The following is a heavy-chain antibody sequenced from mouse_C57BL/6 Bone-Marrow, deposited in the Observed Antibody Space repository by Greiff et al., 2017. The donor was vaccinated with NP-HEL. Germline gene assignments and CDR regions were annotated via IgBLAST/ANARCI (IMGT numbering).Heavy chain of an antibody. Sequence: VKLQESGAELVRPGTSVKMSCKASGYTFTNYWLGWAKQRPGHGLEWIGDIYPGGGYTNYNEKFKGKATLTADKSSSTAYMQFSSLTSEDSAIYYCARGYPSFAYWGQGTLVTVSA. V-gene: IGHV1-63*01. J-gene: IGHJ3*01. CDR1: GYTFTNYW. CDR2: IYPGGGYT. CDR3: ARGYPSFAY. D-gene: IGHD2-2*01.